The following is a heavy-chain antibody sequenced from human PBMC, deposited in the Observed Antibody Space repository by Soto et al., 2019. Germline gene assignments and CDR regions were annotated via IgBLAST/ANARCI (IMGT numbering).Heavy chain of an antibody. CDR1: GGSFSGYY. V-gene: IGHV4-34*01. Sequence: SETLSLTCAVYGGSFSGYYWSWIRQPPGKGLEWIGEINHSGSTNYNPSLKSRDTISVDTSKNQISLKLSSVTAADTAVYYCARGYYDFWSGPGPYNWFDPWGQGTLVTVSS. D-gene: IGHD3-3*01. CDR2: INHSGST. CDR3: ARGYYDFWSGPGPYNWFDP. J-gene: IGHJ5*02.